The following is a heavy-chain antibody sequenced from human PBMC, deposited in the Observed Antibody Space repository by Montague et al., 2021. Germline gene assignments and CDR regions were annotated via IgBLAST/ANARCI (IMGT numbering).Heavy chain of an antibody. J-gene: IGHJ5*02. CDR3: TRSITVVRGLHFDP. Sequence: CAISGDSVSSNSAAWNWIRQSPSRGLEWLGRTYCRSKWYYDYAVSVKSRITIHPDTSKNQFSLQLNSVTPEDTAVYYCTRSITVVRGLHFDPWGQGTLVTVSS. CDR1: GDSVSSNSAA. CDR2: TYCRSKWYY. D-gene: IGHD3-10*01. V-gene: IGHV6-1*01.